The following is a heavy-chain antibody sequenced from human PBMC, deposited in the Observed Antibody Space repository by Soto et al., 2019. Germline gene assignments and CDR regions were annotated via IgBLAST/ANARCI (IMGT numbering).Heavy chain of an antibody. D-gene: IGHD1-26*01. V-gene: IGHV3-15*05. CDR3: TTIIPKGKWELGP. J-gene: IGHJ5*02. CDR1: RFTFRTNV. CDR2: ITGSGRDT. Sequence: GWSVGIGCAASRFTFRTNVLSWFCKVPGKGLDWVSGITGSGRDTDYAGPVKGRFTISRDDSKKTLFVQMNGLKTEDTAVYYCTTIIPKGKWELGPWGQGTLVTVSS.